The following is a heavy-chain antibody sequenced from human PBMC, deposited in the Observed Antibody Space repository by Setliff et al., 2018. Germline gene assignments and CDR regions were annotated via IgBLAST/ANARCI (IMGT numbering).Heavy chain of an antibody. D-gene: IGHD2-2*03. Sequence: GGSLRLSCAASGFTFGSFYMPWVRQAPGKGLEWVSYSTSSGTTTFYTDSVKGRFAISRDNARNSLYLQMNSLRVEDTAVYYCARDGYPGTSWGQGTLVTVSS. J-gene: IGHJ5*02. CDR2: STSSGTTT. CDR3: ARDGYPGTS. V-gene: IGHV3-11*01. CDR1: GFTFGSFY.